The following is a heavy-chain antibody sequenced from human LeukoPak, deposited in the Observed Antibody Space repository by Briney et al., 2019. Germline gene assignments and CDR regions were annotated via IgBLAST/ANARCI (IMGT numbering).Heavy chain of an antibody. CDR3: ARAGGFAGYMDV. CDR2: IHYSGST. Sequence: SETLSLTCTVSGGSISSYYWSWIRQPPGKGLEWIGYIHYSGSTNYNPSLKSRVTISVDTSKNQFSLKLNSVTAADTAVYYCARAGGFAGYMDVWGKGTTVTISS. J-gene: IGHJ6*03. V-gene: IGHV4-59*01. D-gene: IGHD3-16*01. CDR1: GGSISSYY.